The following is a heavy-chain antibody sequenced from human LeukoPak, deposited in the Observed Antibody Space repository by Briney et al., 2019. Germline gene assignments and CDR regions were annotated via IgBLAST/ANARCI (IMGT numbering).Heavy chain of an antibody. CDR1: GHTFTGYY. V-gene: IGHV1-2*02. D-gene: IGHD2-2*01. Sequence: ASVKVSCKASGHTFTGYYMHWVRQAPGQGLEWMGWINPNSGGTNYAQKFQGRVTMTRDTSISTAYMELSRLRSDDTAVYYCAGENYCSSTSCPIDYWGQGTLVTVSS. CDR3: AGENYCSSTSCPIDY. J-gene: IGHJ4*02. CDR2: INPNSGGT.